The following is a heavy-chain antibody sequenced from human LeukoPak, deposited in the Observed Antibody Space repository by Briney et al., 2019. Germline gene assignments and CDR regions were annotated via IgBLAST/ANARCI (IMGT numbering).Heavy chain of an antibody. V-gene: IGHV1-46*01. D-gene: IGHD3-22*01. Sequence: VASVKVSCKASGGTFSSYAISWVRQAPGQGLEWMGIINPSGGSTSYAQKFQGRVTMTRDTSTSTVYMELSSLRSEDTAVYYCALYYYDSSGYSGFDPWGQGTLVTVSS. CDR1: GGTFSSYA. CDR2: INPSGGST. CDR3: ALYYYDSSGYSGFDP. J-gene: IGHJ5*02.